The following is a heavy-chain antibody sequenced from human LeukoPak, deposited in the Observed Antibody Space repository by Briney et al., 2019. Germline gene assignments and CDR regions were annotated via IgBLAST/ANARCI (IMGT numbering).Heavy chain of an antibody. J-gene: IGHJ6*02. CDR2: FDPEDGEA. Sequence: GASVKLSCNVSGSTLTELSMHWGRQSPGNGLEWMGGFDPEDGEAIYAQKFQGRVTMTEDTSTDTGYMKLSRLRSEDTAVYYSATDQRGAGLGFVYGAGSFNGLDVWGQGTTVSVSS. D-gene: IGHD3-10*01. CDR1: GSTLTELS. CDR3: ATDQRGAGLGFVYGAGSFNGLDV. V-gene: IGHV1-24*01.